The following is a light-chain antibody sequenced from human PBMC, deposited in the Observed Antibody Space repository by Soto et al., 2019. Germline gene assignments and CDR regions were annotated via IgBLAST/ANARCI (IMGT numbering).Light chain of an antibody. J-gene: IGKJ1*01. Sequence: EIVLTQSPGTLSLSQGERATLSCRASQSVSSSYLAWYQQKPGQAPRLLIYGASSRATGIPDRFSGSGSGREFTLTIDSLQSEDFAVYYCQQYSYWPRTFGQGTKLDIK. CDR2: GAS. CDR3: QQYSYWPRT. CDR1: QSVSSSY. V-gene: IGKV3-20*01.